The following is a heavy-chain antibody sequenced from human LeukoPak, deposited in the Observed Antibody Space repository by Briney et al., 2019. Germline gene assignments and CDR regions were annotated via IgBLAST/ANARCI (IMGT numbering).Heavy chain of an antibody. J-gene: IGHJ4*02. V-gene: IGHV4-59*01. CDR3: ARVRGNYFPDY. CDR1: GGSISSYY. CDR2: IYYTGST. D-gene: IGHD4-11*01. Sequence: SETLSLTCTVSGGSISSYYWSWIRQPPGKGLEWSGYIYYTGSTNYNPSLKSRVTISVDTSKNQFSLKLSSVTAADTAVYYCARVRGNYFPDYWGQGTLVTVSS.